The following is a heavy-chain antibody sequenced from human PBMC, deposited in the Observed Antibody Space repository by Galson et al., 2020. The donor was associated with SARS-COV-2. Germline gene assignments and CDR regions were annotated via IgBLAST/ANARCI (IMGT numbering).Heavy chain of an antibody. V-gene: IGHV1-2*02. CDR2: INPNSGGT. D-gene: IGHD4-17*01. Sequence: ASVKVSCKASGYTFTGYYMHWVRQAPGQGLEWMGWINPNSGGTNYAQKFQGRVTMTRDTSISTAYMELSRLRSDDTAVYYCARRGLVSDYGSGYWGQGTLVTVSS. CDR1: GYTFTGYY. J-gene: IGHJ4*02. CDR3: ARRGLVSDYGSGY.